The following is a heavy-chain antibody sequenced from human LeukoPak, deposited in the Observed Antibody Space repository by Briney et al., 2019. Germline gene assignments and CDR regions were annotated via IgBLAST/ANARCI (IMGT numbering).Heavy chain of an antibody. V-gene: IGHV1-18*01. D-gene: IGHD2-2*01. J-gene: IGHJ4*02. CDR1: GYTFTSYG. Sequence: GASVKVSCKASGYTFTSYGISWVRQAPGQGLEWMGWISAYNGNTNYAQKLQGRVTMTTDTSTSTAYMELRSLRSDDTAVYYCAGSIGYCSSTSCYEFDYWGQGTLVTVSS. CDR3: AGSIGYCSSTSCYEFDY. CDR2: ISAYNGNT.